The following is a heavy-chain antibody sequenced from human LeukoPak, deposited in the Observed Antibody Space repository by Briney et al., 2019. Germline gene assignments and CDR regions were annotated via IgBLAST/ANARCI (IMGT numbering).Heavy chain of an antibody. CDR3: AKDQEAAAGPGLFDY. J-gene: IGHJ4*02. V-gene: IGHV3-23*01. D-gene: IGHD6-13*01. Sequence: GGSLRLSCAASGFTFSSYAMSWVRQAPGKGLEWVSAISGSGGSTYYADSVKGRFTISRDNSKNTLYLQMNSLRAEDTAVYYRAKDQEAAAGPGLFDYWGQGTLVTVSS. CDR1: GFTFSSYA. CDR2: ISGSGGST.